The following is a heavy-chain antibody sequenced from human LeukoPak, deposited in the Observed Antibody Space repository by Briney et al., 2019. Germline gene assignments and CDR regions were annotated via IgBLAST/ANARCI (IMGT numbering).Heavy chain of an antibody. Sequence: GGSLRLSCAASGFTFSSYAMHWVRQAPGKGLEWVAVISYDGSNKYYADSVKGRFTISRDNSKNTLYLQMNSLRAEDTAVYYCARVGRSSWRPYYYYGMDVWGQGTTVTVSS. V-gene: IGHV3-30-3*01. D-gene: IGHD6-13*01. J-gene: IGHJ6*02. CDR3: ARVGRSSWRPYYYYGMDV. CDR2: ISYDGSNK. CDR1: GFTFSSYA.